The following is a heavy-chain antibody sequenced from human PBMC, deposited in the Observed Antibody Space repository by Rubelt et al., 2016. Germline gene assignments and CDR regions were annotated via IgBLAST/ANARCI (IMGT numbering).Heavy chain of an antibody. CDR3: ARAGDPQQWLDNYFDY. J-gene: IGHJ4*02. Sequence: QVQLQQWGAGLLKPSETLSLTCAVYGGSFSGYYWSWIRQPPGKGLEWIGEINHSGSTNYNPFLKRRVTISVKTSKNQCSLKLGSVTAADTAVYYCARAGDPQQWLDNYFDYWGQGTLVTVSS. CDR1: GGSFSGYY. D-gene: IGHD6-19*01. V-gene: IGHV4-34*01. CDR2: INHSGST.